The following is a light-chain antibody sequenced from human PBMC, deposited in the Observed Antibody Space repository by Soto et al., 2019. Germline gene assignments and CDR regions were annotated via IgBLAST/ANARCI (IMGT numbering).Light chain of an antibody. Sequence: EIGLTRSPGALSLSSGERATLSCWASQRLRSGDLAWYRQRPGQAPRLLIYGASSRATGVPDRCSGSGSGTDFNLNISILDPEDFAVYSCQQYGSTVTFGQGTKEDI. CDR2: GAS. J-gene: IGKJ1*01. CDR3: QQYGSTVT. V-gene: IGKV3-20*01. CDR1: QRLRSGD.